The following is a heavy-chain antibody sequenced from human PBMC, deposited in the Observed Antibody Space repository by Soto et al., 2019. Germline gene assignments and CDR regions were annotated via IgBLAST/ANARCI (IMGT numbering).Heavy chain of an antibody. CDR2: THYSGST. J-gene: IGHJ2*01. D-gene: IGHD3-10*01. V-gene: IGHV4-59*01. CDR3: SFYNAEDGIRDVRSVSAFLLNRSSDL. Sequence: KGLEWIGYTHYSGSTNYNPSLKSRVTIAVDTSKNQYSLKLSSVTAADTAVYYFSFYNAEDGIRDVRSVSAFLLNRSSDL.